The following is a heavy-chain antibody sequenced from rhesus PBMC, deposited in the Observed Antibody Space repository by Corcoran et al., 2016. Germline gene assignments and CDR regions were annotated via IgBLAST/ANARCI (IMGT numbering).Heavy chain of an antibody. D-gene: IGHD3-22*01. V-gene: IGHV4-147*01. J-gene: IGHJ4*01. Sequence: QVQLQESGPGLVKPSETLSLTCAVSGGSISSNYWSWIRQPPGKGLEWIGRIYSSSGNTYYNPSLKSRVTISKDTSKNQFSLKLSSVTAADTAVYYCAREGTGVISRWGQGVLVTVSS. CDR2: IYSSSGNT. CDR3: AREGTGVISR. CDR1: GGSISSNY.